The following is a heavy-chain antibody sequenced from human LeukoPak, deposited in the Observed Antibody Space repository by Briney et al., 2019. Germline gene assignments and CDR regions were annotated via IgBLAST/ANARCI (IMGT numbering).Heavy chain of an antibody. CDR3: ARNPPPGIAAAGTFLDY. J-gene: IGHJ4*02. CDR2: IKQDGSEK. D-gene: IGHD6-13*01. Sequence: PGGSLRLSCAASGFTFSSYWMSWVRQAPGKGLEWVANIKQDGSEKYYVDSVKGRFTISRDNAKNSLYLQMNSLRAEDTAVYYCARNPPPGIAAAGTFLDYWGQGTLVTVPS. V-gene: IGHV3-7*01. CDR1: GFTFSSYW.